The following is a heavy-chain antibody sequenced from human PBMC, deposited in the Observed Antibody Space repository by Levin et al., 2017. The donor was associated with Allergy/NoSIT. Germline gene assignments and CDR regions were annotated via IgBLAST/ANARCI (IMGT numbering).Heavy chain of an antibody. CDR3: TADTVTTSDAAFDS. CDR1: GFAFSTAW. D-gene: IGHD4-11*01. CDR2: MKTKTEGWPP. J-gene: IGHJ3*02. V-gene: IGHV3-15*01. Sequence: GESLKISCAASGFAFSTAWMNWVRQAPGKGLEWVGRMKTKTEGWPPDYAAPVKGRITIQGDDSIHTLFLQMNSLKSEDTAVNYCTADTVTTSDAAFDSWGQGTMLTVS.